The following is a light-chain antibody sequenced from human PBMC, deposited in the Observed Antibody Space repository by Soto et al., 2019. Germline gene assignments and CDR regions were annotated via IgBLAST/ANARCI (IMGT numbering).Light chain of an antibody. CDR2: LGS. CDR3: MQALQAPLYT. V-gene: IGKV2-28*01. Sequence: DIVMTQSPLSLPVSPGEPASISCRSSQSLLHNNGYNYLDWYLQKPGQSPQLLIYLGSNRASGVPDRFSGSGSGADSTLKISRVEAEDVGVYYCMQALQAPLYTFGQGTKVDIK. CDR1: QSLLHNNGYNY. J-gene: IGKJ2*01.